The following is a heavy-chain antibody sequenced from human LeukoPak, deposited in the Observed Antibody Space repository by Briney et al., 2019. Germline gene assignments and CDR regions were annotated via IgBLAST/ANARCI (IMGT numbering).Heavy chain of an antibody. CDR2: ITSSSNYI. D-gene: IGHD3-10*01. J-gene: IGHJ4*02. V-gene: IGHV3-21*03. CDR1: GFTFSSYN. Sequence: GGSLRLSCEASGFTFSSYNMNWVRQAPGKGLEWVSSITSSSNYIYYADSVKGRFTISRDNAKNSLYLQMNSLRAEDTTVYYCARDCWDYGSGSYCGIDYWGQGTLVTVSS. CDR3: ARDCWDYGSGSYCGIDY.